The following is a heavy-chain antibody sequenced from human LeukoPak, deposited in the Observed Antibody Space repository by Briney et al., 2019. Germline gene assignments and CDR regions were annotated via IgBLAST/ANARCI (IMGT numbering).Heavy chain of an antibody. D-gene: IGHD3-22*01. CDR2: INPNSGDT. V-gene: IGHV1-8*03. Sequence: ASVKVSCKASGYTFTGYYIHWVRQAPGQGLEWMGWINPNSGDTHYAQKFQGRVTITRNTSISTAYMELSSLRSEDTAVYYCARGRYYYDSSGYYLSDYWGQGTLVTVSS. CDR1: GYTFTGYY. J-gene: IGHJ4*02. CDR3: ARGRYYYDSSGYYLSDY.